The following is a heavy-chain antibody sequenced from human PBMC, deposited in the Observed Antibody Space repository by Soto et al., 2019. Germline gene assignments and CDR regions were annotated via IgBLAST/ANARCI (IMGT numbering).Heavy chain of an antibody. V-gene: IGHV3-33*06. CDR3: AKVKEDGMDA. J-gene: IGHJ6*02. Sequence: QVQLVESGGGVVQPGRSLRLSCAASGFTFSNFGMHWVRQAPGKGLEWVAVIWYDGSNKYYGDYVKGRFTISRDNSKNTVYLQMNSLRAEDTAVYYCAKVKEDGMDAWGQGTTVTVSS. CDR2: IWYDGSNK. CDR1: GFTFSNFG.